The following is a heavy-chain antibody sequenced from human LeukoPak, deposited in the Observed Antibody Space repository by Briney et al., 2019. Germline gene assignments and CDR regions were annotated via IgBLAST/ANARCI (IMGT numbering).Heavy chain of an antibody. CDR2: ISGSASNT. CDR1: GFTFSNYG. Sequence: AGGSLRLSCAASGFTFSNYGMSWVRQAPGKGLEWVSAISGSASNTYYADSVKGRFTISRDNSKNTLYLQMNSLRAEDTAVYYCARGWRGDYVAYWGQGTLVTVSS. CDR3: ARGWRGDYVAY. V-gene: IGHV3-23*01. D-gene: IGHD3-3*01. J-gene: IGHJ4*02.